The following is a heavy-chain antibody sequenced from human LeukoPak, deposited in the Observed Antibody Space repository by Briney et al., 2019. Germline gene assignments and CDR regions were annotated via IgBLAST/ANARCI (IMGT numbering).Heavy chain of an antibody. J-gene: IGHJ5*02. V-gene: IGHV1-2*02. CDR1: GYTFTGYY. Sequence: ASVKASCKASGYTFTGYYMHWVRQAPGQGLEWMGWIYPNRGGTNYAQKFQGRVTMTRDTSISTAYMELSRLRSDDTAVYYCARDVEDIVVVVAASPYNWFDPWGQGTLVTVSS. CDR3: ARDVEDIVVVVAASPYNWFDP. D-gene: IGHD2-15*01. CDR2: IYPNRGGT.